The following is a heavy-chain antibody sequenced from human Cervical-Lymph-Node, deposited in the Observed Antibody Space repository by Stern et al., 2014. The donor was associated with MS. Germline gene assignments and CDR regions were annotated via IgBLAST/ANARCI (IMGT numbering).Heavy chain of an antibody. CDR1: GGTFSSDV. CDR3: ASGTRSSWYFDF. CDR2: IIPIFETA. D-gene: IGHD6-13*01. J-gene: IGHJ4*02. Sequence: VQLVESGAEVKKPGSSMKVSCKASGGTFSSDVIGWVRQAPGQGLEWMGGIIPIFETANYAQKFQGRVTITADQSTKTAYLELSSLTSGDTAMYFCASGTRSSWYFDFWGQGTLVTVST. V-gene: IGHV1-69*01.